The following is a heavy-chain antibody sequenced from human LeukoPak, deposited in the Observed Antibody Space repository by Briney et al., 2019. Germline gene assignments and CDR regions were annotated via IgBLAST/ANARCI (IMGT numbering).Heavy chain of an antibody. CDR1: GYTFTSYG. D-gene: IGHD3-22*01. CDR2: ISAYNGNT. CDR3: ARGGLVFYYDSSGYFDY. V-gene: IGHV1-18*01. J-gene: IGHJ4*02. Sequence: ASVRVSCKASGYTFTSYGISWVRQAPGQGREWMGWISAYNGNTNYAQKLQGRDTMTTDTSTSTAYMELRSLRSDDTAVYYCARGGLVFYYDSSGYFDYWGQGTLVTVSS.